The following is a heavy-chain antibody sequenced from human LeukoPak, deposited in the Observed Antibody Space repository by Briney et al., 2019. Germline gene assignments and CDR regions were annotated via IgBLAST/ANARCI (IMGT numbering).Heavy chain of an antibody. J-gene: IGHJ5*02. CDR1: GGSFSGLY. D-gene: IGHD2-15*01. CDR2: INQSGST. V-gene: IGHV4-34*01. Sequence: KPSETLTLTCAVHGGSFSGLYWSWIRQSPGKGLEWIGEINQSGSTNYNPSLKSRVTISLDTSNNLFSLKLSSVTAADTAMYYCAREPGYCSGGSCYGGWFGPWGQGTLVTVSS. CDR3: AREPGYCSGGSCYGGWFGP.